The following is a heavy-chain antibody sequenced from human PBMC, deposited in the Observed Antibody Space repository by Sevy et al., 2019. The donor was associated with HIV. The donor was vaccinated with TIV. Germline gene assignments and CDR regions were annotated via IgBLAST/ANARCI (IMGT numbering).Heavy chain of an antibody. D-gene: IGHD5-18*01. CDR3: ARVDTAMARDYFDY. J-gene: IGHJ4*02. CDR1: GFTFSSYS. CDR2: ISSSSSSI. V-gene: IGHV3-48*01. Sequence: GGSLRLSCAASGFTFSSYSMNWVRQAPGKGLEWVSYISSSSSSIYYVDSVKGRFTISRDNAKNSLYLQMNSLRAEDTAVYYCARVDTAMARDYFDYWGQGTLVTVSS.